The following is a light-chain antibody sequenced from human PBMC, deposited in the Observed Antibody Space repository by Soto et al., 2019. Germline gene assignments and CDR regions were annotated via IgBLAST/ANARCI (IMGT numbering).Light chain of an antibody. J-gene: IGKJ5*01. Sequence: EIVMTQSPATLSVSPGERATLSCRASQSVSSNLAWYQQKPGQAPRLLIYGASTRATGIPARFSGSGSGTDFTLSISRLEPEDFAVYYCQQYGGSITFGQGTRLEI. V-gene: IGKV3-15*01. CDR2: GAS. CDR3: QQYGGSIT. CDR1: QSVSSN.